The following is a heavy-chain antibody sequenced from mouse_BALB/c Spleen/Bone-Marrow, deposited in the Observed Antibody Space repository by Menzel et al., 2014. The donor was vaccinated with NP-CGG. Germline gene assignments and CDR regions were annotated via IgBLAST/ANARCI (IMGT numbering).Heavy chain of an antibody. CDR2: IYPGDGST. CDR3: ARGGGMDY. J-gene: IGHJ4*01. V-gene: IGHV1S56*01. Sequence: QVQLQQSGPELVKPGASVKMSCKASGYTFTSYYIHWVKQRPGQGLEWIGWIYPGDGSTKYNEKFKGKTTLTADKSSSTAYMLLSSLTSEDSAINFCARGGGMDYWGQGTSVTVSS. CDR1: GYTFTSYY.